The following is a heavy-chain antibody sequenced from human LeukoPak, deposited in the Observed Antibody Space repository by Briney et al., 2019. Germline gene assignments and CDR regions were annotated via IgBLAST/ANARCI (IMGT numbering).Heavy chain of an antibody. V-gene: IGHV4-39*07. CDR3: ARDRAYDSWYYYMDV. J-gene: IGHJ6*03. D-gene: IGHD3-22*01. Sequence: SETPSLTCTVSGGSISSSSYYWGWIRQPPGKGLEWIGSIYYSGSTYYNPSLKSRVTISVDTSKNQFSLKLNSVTAADTAVYYCARDRAYDSWYYYMDVWGKGTTVTISS. CDR1: GGSISSSSYY. CDR2: IYYSGST.